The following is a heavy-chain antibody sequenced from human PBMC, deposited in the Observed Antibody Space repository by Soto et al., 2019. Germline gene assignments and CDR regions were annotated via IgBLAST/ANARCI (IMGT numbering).Heavy chain of an antibody. V-gene: IGHV1-18*01. CDR2: ISAHNGNT. CDR1: GYGFTTYG. J-gene: IGHJ4*02. D-gene: IGHD1-1*01. Sequence: QVHLVQSGAEVKKPGASVKVSCKGSGYGFTTYGITWVRQAPGQGLEWMAWISAHNGNTNYAQKLEGGVTVTRDTSTSTAYMELRGLRSDDTAVYSCARGRYGDYWGQGALVTVSS. CDR3: ARGRYGDY.